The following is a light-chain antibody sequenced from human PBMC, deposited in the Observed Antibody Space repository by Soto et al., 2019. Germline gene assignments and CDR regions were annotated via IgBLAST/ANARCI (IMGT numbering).Light chain of an antibody. CDR3: QTWGTGYWV. CDR2: VNSDGSH. J-gene: IGLJ3*02. CDR1: SGHSSNA. Sequence: QPVLTQSPSASASLGASVKLTCTLSSGHSSNAIAWYQQQPEKGPRYLMKVNSDGSHTKGDGIPDRFSGSSSGAERYLTISSLQSEDEADYYCQTWGTGYWVFGGGTKLTV. V-gene: IGLV4-69*01.